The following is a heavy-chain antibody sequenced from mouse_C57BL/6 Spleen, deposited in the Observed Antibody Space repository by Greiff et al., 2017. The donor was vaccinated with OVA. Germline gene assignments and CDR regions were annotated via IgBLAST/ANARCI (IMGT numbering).Heavy chain of an antibody. D-gene: IGHD2-4*01. V-gene: IGHV1-64*01. J-gene: IGHJ4*01. CDR2: IHPNSGST. Sequence: QVQLQQPGAELVKPGASVKLSCKASGYTFTSYWMHWVKQRPGQGLEWIGMIHPNSGSTNYNEKFKSKATLTVDKSSSTAYMQLSSLTSEDSAVYYCARGGDYYDYDEGYYYAMDYWGQGTSVTVSS. CDR3: ARGGDYYDYDEGYYYAMDY. CDR1: GYTFTSYW.